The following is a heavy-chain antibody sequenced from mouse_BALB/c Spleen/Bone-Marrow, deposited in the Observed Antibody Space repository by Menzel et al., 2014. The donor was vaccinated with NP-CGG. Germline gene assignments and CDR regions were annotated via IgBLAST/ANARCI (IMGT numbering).Heavy chain of an antibody. D-gene: IGHD2-1*01. CDR1: GFTFSHSW. Sequence: EVKVEESGGGLVQPGGSMKLSCVASGFTFSHSWMNWVRQSPEKGLEWVAEIRLKSTNYATHYAESVNGRFTISRDDSKSSVYLQMNNLRAEDTAIYYCACNYEDAMDYWGQGTSVTVSS. V-gene: IGHV6-6*02. CDR3: ACNYEDAMDY. J-gene: IGHJ4*01. CDR2: IRLKSTNYAT.